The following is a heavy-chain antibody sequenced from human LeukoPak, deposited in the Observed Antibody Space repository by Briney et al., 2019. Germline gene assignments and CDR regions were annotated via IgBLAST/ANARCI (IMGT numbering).Heavy chain of an antibody. CDR3: ARGSQYSSSCWFDP. V-gene: IGHV4-39*07. CDR1: SGSISSSTFY. Sequence: KASETLSLTCTVSSGSISSSTFYWGWIRQPPGKGLEWIGNIYYSGSTYYNPSLKSRVTISVDKSKNQFSLKLSSVTAADTAVYYCARGSQYSSSCWFDPWGQGTLVTVSS. CDR2: IYYSGST. J-gene: IGHJ5*02. D-gene: IGHD6-6*01.